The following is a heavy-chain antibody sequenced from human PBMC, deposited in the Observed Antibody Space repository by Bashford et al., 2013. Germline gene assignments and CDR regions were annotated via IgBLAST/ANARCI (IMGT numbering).Heavy chain of an antibody. V-gene: IGHV4-34*01. J-gene: IGHJ5*02. CDR3: ARSRTWAFDP. CDR1: GGSFSAYY. CDR2: ITNSGSA. Sequence: SETLSLTCVVYGGSFSAYYWSWIRQSPGKGLEWIGEITNSGSANYNPSLKSRVTISVDTSKTQLSLKLSSVTAADTAVYYCARSRTWAFDPWGQGTLVTVSS. D-gene: IGHD1-14*01.